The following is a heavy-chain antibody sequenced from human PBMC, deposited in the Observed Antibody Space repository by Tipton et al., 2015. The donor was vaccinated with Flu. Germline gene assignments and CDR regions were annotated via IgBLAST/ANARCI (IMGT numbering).Heavy chain of an antibody. D-gene: IGHD3-10*01. J-gene: IGHJ4*02. V-gene: IGHV3-7*01. CDR1: GFTFSSFW. CDR2: IKQDGSQI. CDR3: VRAIGASGSY. Sequence: SLRLSCAASGFTFSSFWMSWVRQAPGKGLEWVANIKQDGSQIYYVDSVKGRFTISRDNAQNSLYLQMNSLRVEDTAVYYCVRAIGASGSYWGQGTLVTVSS.